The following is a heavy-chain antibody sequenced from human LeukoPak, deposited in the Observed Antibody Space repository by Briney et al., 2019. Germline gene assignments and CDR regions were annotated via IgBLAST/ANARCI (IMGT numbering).Heavy chain of an antibody. CDR1: GFTVSSNY. CDR3: ARGPSYYDSSGYYLDY. V-gene: IGHV3-66*02. CDR2: IYSGGST. J-gene: IGHJ4*02. D-gene: IGHD3-22*01. Sequence: PEGSLRLSCAASGFTVSSNYMSWVRQAPGKGLEWVSVIYSGGSTYYADSVKGRFTISRDNSKNTLYLQMNSLRAEDTAVYYCARGPSYYDSSGYYLDYWGQGTLVTVSS.